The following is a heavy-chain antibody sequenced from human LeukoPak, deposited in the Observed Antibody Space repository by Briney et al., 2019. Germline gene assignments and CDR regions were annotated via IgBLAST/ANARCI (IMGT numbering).Heavy chain of an antibody. J-gene: IGHJ4*02. Sequence: SETLSLTCAVYGGSFSGYYWSWIRQPPGKGLEWIGEINHSGSTNYNPSLKSRVTISVDTSKNQFSLKPSSVTAADTAVYYCARSSRITMIEFDYWGQGTLVTVSS. V-gene: IGHV4-34*01. CDR3: ARSSRITMIEFDY. D-gene: IGHD3-22*01. CDR1: GGSFSGYY. CDR2: INHSGST.